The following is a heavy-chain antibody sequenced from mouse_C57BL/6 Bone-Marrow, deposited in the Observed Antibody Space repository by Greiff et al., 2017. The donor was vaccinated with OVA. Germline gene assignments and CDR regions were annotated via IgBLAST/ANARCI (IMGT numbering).Heavy chain of an antibody. CDR1: GFNIKDYY. J-gene: IGHJ1*03. D-gene: IGHD1-2*01. CDR2: IDPEDGEN. Sequence: EVKLMESGAELVKPGASVKLSCTASGFNIKDYYMHWVKQRTEQGLEWIGRIDPEDGENKYAPKFQGKATITADTSSNTAYLQLSSLTSEDTAVYYCARYSFYGCLYFEVWGTGTTVTVAS. CDR3: ARYSFYGCLYFEV. V-gene: IGHV14-2*01.